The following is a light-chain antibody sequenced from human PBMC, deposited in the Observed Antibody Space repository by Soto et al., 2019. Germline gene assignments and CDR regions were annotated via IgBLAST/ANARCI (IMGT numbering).Light chain of an antibody. CDR3: RSYTSSSTLV. CDR1: SSDIGDYDY. Sequence: QSALTQPASVSGSPGQSITFSCTGTSSDIGDYDYVSWYQQHPGKAPKLMIYDVTNRPSGVSNRFSGSTSGNTASLTISGVQPEDEADYYCRSYTSSSTLVFGGGTKLTVL. V-gene: IGLV2-14*01. J-gene: IGLJ3*02. CDR2: DVT.